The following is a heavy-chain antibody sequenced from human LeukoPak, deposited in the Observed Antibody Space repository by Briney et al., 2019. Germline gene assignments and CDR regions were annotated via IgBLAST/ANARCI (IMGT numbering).Heavy chain of an antibody. J-gene: IGHJ4*02. V-gene: IGHV3-23*01. Sequence: PGGSLRLSCAASGFTFSSYAMSWVRQAPGKGLEWVSAISGSGGSTYHADSVKGQFTISRDNSKNTLYLQMDSLRAEDTAVYYCAKPVGRGYYYDSSGSDYWGQGTLVTVSS. CDR3: AKPVGRGYYYDSSGSDY. CDR1: GFTFSSYA. CDR2: ISGSGGST. D-gene: IGHD3-22*01.